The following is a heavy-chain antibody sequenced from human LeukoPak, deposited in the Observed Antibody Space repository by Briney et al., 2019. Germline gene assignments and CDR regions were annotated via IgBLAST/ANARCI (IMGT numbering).Heavy chain of an antibody. CDR3: ARHSYGWIYGMDV. CDR2: IYSGGNT. D-gene: IGHD3-16*01. J-gene: IGHJ6*02. V-gene: IGHV3-66*04. CDR1: GFSFSNDY. Sequence: GGSLRLSCAASGFSFSNDYMTWVRQAPGKGQERVTVIYSGGNTYYADSVKGRFTISRDNSKNTLYLQMKSLRADDTAMYYCARHSYGWIYGMDVWGQGTTVTVSS.